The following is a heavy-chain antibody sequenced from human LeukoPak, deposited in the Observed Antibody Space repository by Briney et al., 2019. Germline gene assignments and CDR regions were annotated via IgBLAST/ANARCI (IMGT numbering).Heavy chain of an antibody. CDR3: AREALRGIAGAGTSDY. CDR1: GGTFSSYA. J-gene: IGHJ4*02. V-gene: IGHV1-69*05. CDR2: IIPIFGTA. Sequence: SVKVSCKASGGTFSSYAISWVRQAPGQGLEWMGGIIPIFGTANYAQKFQGRVTITTDESTSTAYMELSSLRSEDTAVYYCAREALRGIAGAGTSDYWGQGTLVTVSS. D-gene: IGHD6-13*01.